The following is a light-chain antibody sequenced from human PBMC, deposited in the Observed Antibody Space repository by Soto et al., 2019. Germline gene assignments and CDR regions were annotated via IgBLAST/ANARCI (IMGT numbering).Light chain of an antibody. V-gene: IGLV2-11*01. CDR3: YSYAGVPYV. Sequence: QSALTQPRSVSGPPGQSVTISCTGTSSDVGGYNYVSWYQQHPGKAPKLMIYDVSKRPSGVPDRFSGSMSGNTASLTISGLQAEDEADYYCYSYAGVPYVFVAGTKVTVL. CDR2: DVS. J-gene: IGLJ1*01. CDR1: SSDVGGYNY.